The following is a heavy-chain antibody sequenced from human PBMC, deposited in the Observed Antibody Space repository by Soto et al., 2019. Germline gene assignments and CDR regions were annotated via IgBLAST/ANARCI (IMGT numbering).Heavy chain of an antibody. D-gene: IGHD3-3*01. J-gene: IGHJ4*02. CDR3: ATGGGAIFGVVTPFDY. CDR1: GFTFSSYA. Sequence: PGGSLRLSCAASGFTFSSYAMRWVRQAPGKGLEWVSAISGSGGSTYYADSVKGRFTISRDNSKNTLYLQMNSLRAEDTAVYYCATGGGAIFGVVTPFDYWGQGTLVTVSS. V-gene: IGHV3-23*01. CDR2: ISGSGGST.